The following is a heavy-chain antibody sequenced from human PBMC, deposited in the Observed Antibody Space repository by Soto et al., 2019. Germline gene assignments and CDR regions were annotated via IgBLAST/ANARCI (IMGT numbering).Heavy chain of an antibody. CDR1: GGSFSGYY. CDR2: INHSGST. D-gene: IGHD3-16*02. Sequence: QVQLQQWGAGLLKPSETLSLTCAVYGGSFSGYYWSWIRQPPGKGLEWIGEINHSGSTNYNPSLKSRVTISVDTSKNQFSLKLSSVTAADTAVYYCARGYYDYVWGSYRGIRFDYWGQGTLVTVSS. J-gene: IGHJ4*02. V-gene: IGHV4-34*01. CDR3: ARGYYDYVWGSYRGIRFDY.